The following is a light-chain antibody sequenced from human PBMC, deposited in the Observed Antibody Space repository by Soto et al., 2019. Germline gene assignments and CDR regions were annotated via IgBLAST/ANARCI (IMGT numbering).Light chain of an antibody. V-gene: IGLV2-14*03. Sequence: QSVLTQPASVSASPGQSITISCTGTSSDVGGSNFVSWYQQHPGKPPKLIIYDVATRPSGVSNRFSGSKSGSTASLIISRLQTEDEADYYCVSFTSSTTYGFGSGTKVTVL. CDR1: SSDVGGSNF. J-gene: IGLJ1*01. CDR3: VSFTSSTTYG. CDR2: DVA.